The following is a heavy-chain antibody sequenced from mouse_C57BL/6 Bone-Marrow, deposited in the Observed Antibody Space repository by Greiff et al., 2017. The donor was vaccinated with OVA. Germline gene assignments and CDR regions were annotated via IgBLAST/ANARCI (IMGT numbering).Heavy chain of an antibody. CDR2: ISSGGDYI. CDR1: GFTFSSYA. Sequence: EVILVESEEGLLKPGGSLKLSCAASGFTFSSYAMSRVRQTPEKRLECVAYISSGGDYIYYADTVKGRFTISRDNARNTLYLQMSSLKSEDTAMYYCTRDHITTPVYFDVWGTGTTVTVSS. D-gene: IGHD1-2*01. J-gene: IGHJ1*03. CDR3: TRDHITTPVYFDV. V-gene: IGHV5-9-1*02.